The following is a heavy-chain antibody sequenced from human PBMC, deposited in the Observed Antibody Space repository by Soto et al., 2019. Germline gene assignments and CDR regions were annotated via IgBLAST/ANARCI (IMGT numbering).Heavy chain of an antibody. Sequence: SEPQSLTCTVTDGSRTSGDQYLTRKRHRPGEGLEWFGYINHRGSLYYNPSLKSRVSMSVDTSKNQFSLNLSSVTAADTAVYYCARELPQRQGRNMDVWGQGTTVTVSS. D-gene: IGHD1-1*01. J-gene: IGHJ6*02. CDR3: ARELPQRQGRNMDV. CDR2: INHRGSL. V-gene: IGHV4-31*03. CDR1: DGSRTSGDQY.